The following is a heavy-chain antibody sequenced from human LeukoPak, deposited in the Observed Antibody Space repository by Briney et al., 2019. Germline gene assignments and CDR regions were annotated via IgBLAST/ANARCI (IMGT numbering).Heavy chain of an antibody. CDR1: GGSISSYY. J-gene: IGHJ4*02. V-gene: IGHV4-59*12. D-gene: IGHD2-15*01. CDR3: ARGSIVVVVAATRFDY. CDR2: IYYSGST. Sequence: SETLSLTCTVSGGSISSYYWSWIRQPPGKGLEWIGYIYYSGSTNYNPSLKSRVTISVDTSKNQFSLKLSSVTAADTAVYYCARGSIVVVVAATRFDYWGQGTLVTVSS.